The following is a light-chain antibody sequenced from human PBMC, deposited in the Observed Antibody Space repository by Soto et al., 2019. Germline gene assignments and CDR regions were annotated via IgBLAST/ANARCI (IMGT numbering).Light chain of an antibody. CDR1: NIGSKS. Sequence: SYELTQPPSVSVAPGRAARVTCGGSNIGSKSVHWYQQKPGQAPVLVVYDDSDRPSGIPERFSGSNSGNTATLTISRVEAGDEADYYCQVWDSSSDPYVFGTGTKVTVL. V-gene: IGLV3-21*02. CDR2: DDS. CDR3: QVWDSSSDPYV. J-gene: IGLJ1*01.